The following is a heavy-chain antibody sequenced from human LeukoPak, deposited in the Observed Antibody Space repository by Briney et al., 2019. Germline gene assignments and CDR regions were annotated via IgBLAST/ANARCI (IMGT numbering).Heavy chain of an antibody. CDR3: ARDRPWAANY. V-gene: IGHV4-59*01. CDR1: GGSISGYY. D-gene: IGHD6-6*01. Sequence: PSETLSLPCTVSGGSISGYYWSWIRQPPGKGLEWIAYMSYSGGTNYNPSLSLKGRVTISVDTSKNQFSLKLSSVTAADTAVYYCARDRPWAANYWGQGTLVTVSS. J-gene: IGHJ4*02. CDR2: MSYSGGT.